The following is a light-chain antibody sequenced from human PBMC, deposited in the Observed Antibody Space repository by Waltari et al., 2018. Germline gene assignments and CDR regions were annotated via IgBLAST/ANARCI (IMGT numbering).Light chain of an antibody. V-gene: IGKV1-39*01. CDR2: AAS. J-gene: IGKJ3*01. CDR3: QQNYSPPPIT. Sequence: DIQMTQSPSSLSASVGDSVTITCRASQSIRSFLNWYQQKPGKAPKLLIYAASNSQSWVPSRFSGSGSGTDFTLTISSLQPEDFATYYCQQNYSPPPITFGPGTKVDVK. CDR1: QSIRSF.